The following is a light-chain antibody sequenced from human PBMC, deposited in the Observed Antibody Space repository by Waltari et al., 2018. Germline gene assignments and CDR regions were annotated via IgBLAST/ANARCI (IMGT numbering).Light chain of an antibody. CDR3: QQYYGGVPVT. J-gene: IGKJ4*01. CDR2: WGS. V-gene: IGKV4-1*01. Sequence: DIVMTQSPDSLAVSLGERATINRKSRQSLLYTSNNKNYLAWSQQNPGPPAKALIYWGSTREDGVPDRFSGSGAGTDFTLTFSSLQAADVAVYYCQQYYGGVPVTFGGGTKVEIK. CDR1: QSLLYTSNNKNY.